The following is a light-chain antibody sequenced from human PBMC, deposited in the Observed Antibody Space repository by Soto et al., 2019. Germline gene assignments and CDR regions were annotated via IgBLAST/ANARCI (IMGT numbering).Light chain of an antibody. J-gene: IGKJ1*01. CDR3: MQCLQSPPT. CDR1: QSLLHSNGYNY. Sequence: DIVMTQSPLSLPVTPGEPASISCRSSQSLLHSNGYNYLDWFLQKPGQSPQLLIYWGSNRASGVPDRFSGSGSGTDVTLKINRVEAEDVGVYFCMQCLQSPPTFGQGTKVEIK. V-gene: IGKV2-28*01. CDR2: WGS.